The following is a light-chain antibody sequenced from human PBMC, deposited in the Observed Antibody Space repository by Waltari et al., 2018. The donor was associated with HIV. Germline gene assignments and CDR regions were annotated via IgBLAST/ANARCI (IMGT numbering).Light chain of an antibody. CDR3: NSRDSSVNPLQVI. Sequence: SSELTQDPSVSVALGQTVKITCQGDSRRSYYASWYQQKPGQAPVLVIYARNNRPSGIPDRFSGSSSGDTASLTITGAQAEDEATYYCNSRDSSVNPLQVIFGGGTKVTVL. CDR1: SRRSYY. V-gene: IGLV3-19*01. J-gene: IGLJ2*01. CDR2: ARN.